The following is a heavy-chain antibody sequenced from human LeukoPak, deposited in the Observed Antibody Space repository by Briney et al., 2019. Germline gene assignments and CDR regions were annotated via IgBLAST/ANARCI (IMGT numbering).Heavy chain of an antibody. V-gene: IGHV3-48*01. CDR2: ISSSSSTI. J-gene: IGHJ4*02. CDR3: ARDSYYYDSSGYYFYFDY. D-gene: IGHD3-22*01. Sequence: GGSLRLSCAASGFTFSSYSMNWVRQAAGKGLEWVSYISSSSSTIYYADSVKGRFTISRDNAKNSLYLQMNSLRAEDTAVYYCARDSYYYDSSGYYFYFDYWGQGTLVTVSS. CDR1: GFTFSSYS.